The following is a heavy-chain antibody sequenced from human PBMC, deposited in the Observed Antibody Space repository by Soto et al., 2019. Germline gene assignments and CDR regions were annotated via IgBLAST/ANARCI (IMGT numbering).Heavy chain of an antibody. CDR1: GYTFTSYD. Sequence: QVQLVQSGAEVKKPGASVKVSCKASGYTFTSYDINWVRQATGQGLEGMGWMNAKRGNTGYAQKFQGRVTMTRNTSISTAYMELSSLRSEDTAVYYCARGFNVVVPSREDYWGQGTLVTVSS. D-gene: IGHD2-15*01. V-gene: IGHV1-8*01. CDR3: ARGFNVVVPSREDY. CDR2: MNAKRGNT. J-gene: IGHJ4*02.